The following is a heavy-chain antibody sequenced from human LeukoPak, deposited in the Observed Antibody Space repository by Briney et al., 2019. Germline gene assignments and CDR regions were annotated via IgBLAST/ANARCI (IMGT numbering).Heavy chain of an antibody. V-gene: IGHV3-23*01. CDR2: IGGGGTE. J-gene: IGHJ4*02. D-gene: IGHD1-26*01. Sequence: GGSLRLSCAASGFTFSSYAMTWVRQAPGKGLEWVSGIGGGGTEYYADSVKGRFIISSDSSQNLVHLQMNSLTVEDTAVYYCARAQGALDYWGQGTLVTVSS. CDR3: ARAQGALDY. CDR1: GFTFSSYA.